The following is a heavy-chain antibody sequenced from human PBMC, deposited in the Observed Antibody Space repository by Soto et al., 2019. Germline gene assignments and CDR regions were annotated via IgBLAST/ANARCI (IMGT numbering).Heavy chain of an antibody. CDR3: ARARSTGSNYAWGYYYYGMDV. V-gene: IGHV4-31*03. D-gene: IGHD4-4*01. CDR2: IYYSGST. J-gene: IGHJ6*02. CDR1: GGSISSGGYY. Sequence: SETLSLTCTVSGGSISSGGYYWSWIRQHPGKGLEWIGYIYYSGSTYYNPSLKSRVTISVDTSKNQFSLKLSSVTAADTAVYYCARARSTGSNYAWGYYYYGMDVWGQGTTVTVSS.